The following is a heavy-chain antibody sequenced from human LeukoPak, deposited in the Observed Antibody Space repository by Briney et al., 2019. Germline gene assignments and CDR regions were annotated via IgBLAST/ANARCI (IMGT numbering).Heavy chain of an antibody. CDR2: ISGSGGST. J-gene: IGHJ4*02. CDR1: GFTFSSYA. D-gene: IGHD3-22*01. CDR3: AKAGLAGSGYYYAH. V-gene: IGHV3-23*01. Sequence: GGSLRLSCAASGFTFSSYAMSWVRQAPGKGLEGVSAISGSGGSTYYADSVKGRFTISRDNSKNTLYLQMNSLRAEDTAVYYCAKAGLAGSGYYYAHWGQGTLVTVSS.